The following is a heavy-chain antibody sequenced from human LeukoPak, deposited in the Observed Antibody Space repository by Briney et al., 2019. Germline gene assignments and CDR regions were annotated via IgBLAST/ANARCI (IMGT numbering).Heavy chain of an antibody. CDR1: AYTFTNFR. CDR2: ILPSNNYT. CDR3: ARDSYYGGHYSFFEH. Sequence: ASVNVSCKTSAYTFTNFRIHWVRQAPGQGFEWMGWILPSNNYTEYGQKRQGRLTLTTDTSTTTAHMELRSLTFDDTDIYYCARDSYYGGHYSFFEHWGQGNLVTVSS. V-gene: IGHV1-18*01. D-gene: IGHD4/OR15-4a*01. J-gene: IGHJ4*02.